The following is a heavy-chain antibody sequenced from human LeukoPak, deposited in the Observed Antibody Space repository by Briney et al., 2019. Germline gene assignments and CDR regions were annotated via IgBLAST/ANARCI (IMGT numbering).Heavy chain of an antibody. D-gene: IGHD5-12*01. J-gene: IGHJ4*02. V-gene: IGHV4-39*01. CDR2: IYYSGTT. CDR3: ASRRVATTWGYYFDY. CDR1: GGSISRRSYY. Sequence: SETLSLTCTVSGGSISRRSYYWGWIRQPPGRGLEWIGSIYYSGTTYYNPSLKSRVTISIDTSKNQFSLKLSSVTAADTAVYYCASRRVATTWGYYFDYWGQGTLVTVSS.